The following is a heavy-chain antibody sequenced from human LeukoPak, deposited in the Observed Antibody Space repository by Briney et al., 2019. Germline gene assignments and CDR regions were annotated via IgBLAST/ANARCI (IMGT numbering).Heavy chain of an antibody. CDR3: ARGRQYYYDSSGYSFDY. Sequence: GASVKVSCTASGYTFTSYAMHWVRQAPGQRLEWMGWINAGNGNTKYSQKFQGRVTITRDTSASTAYMGPSSLRSEDTAVYYCARGRQYYYDSSGYSFDYWGQGTLVTVSS. CDR2: INAGNGNT. V-gene: IGHV1-3*01. J-gene: IGHJ4*02. CDR1: GYTFTSYA. D-gene: IGHD3-22*01.